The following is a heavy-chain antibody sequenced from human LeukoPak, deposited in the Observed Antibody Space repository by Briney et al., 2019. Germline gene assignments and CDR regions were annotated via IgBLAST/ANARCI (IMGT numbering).Heavy chain of an antibody. V-gene: IGHV3-7*01. D-gene: IGHD6-13*01. J-gene: IGHJ4*02. CDR1: GFTFSSHW. Sequence: GGSLRLSCEASGFTFSSHWMSWVRQAPGKGLEWVAIIKQDGSEKDYVDSVTGRFTISRDNAKNSLYLQMNSLRAEDTAVYYCARGDSSSLYYFDHWGQGTLVTVSS. CDR2: IKQDGSEK. CDR3: ARGDSSSLYYFDH.